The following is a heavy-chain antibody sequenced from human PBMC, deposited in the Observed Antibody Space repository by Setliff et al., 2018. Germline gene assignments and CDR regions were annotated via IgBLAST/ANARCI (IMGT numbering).Heavy chain of an antibody. J-gene: IGHJ5*02. D-gene: IGHD1-1*01. CDR1: GFTFSSYS. V-gene: IGHV3-21*01. CDR3: ARDGLGPGPTQA. CDR2: ISSSSSYI. Sequence: LSCAASGFTFSSYSMNWVRQAPGKGLEWVSSISSSSSYIYYADSVKGRFTISRDNAKNSLYLQMNSLRAEDTAVYYCARDGLGPGPTQAWGQGTLVTVSS.